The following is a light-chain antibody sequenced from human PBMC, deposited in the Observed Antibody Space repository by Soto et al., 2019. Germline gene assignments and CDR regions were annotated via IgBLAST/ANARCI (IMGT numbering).Light chain of an antibody. J-gene: IGLJ2*01. CDR1: SSNIGSKY. V-gene: IGLV1-47*01. CDR3: AAWDDSLTVV. Sequence: QSVLTQPPSASGTPGQRVTISCSGSSSNIGSKYVYWYQQLPGTVPKLLIYRNNQRPSGVPDRFSGSKSGTSASLAISGLRSEDEADYYCAAWDDSLTVVFGGGTKLTVL. CDR2: RNN.